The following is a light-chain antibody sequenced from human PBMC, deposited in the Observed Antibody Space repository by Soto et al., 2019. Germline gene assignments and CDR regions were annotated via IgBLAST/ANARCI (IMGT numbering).Light chain of an antibody. CDR3: SSYTSSSTLV. J-gene: IGLJ2*01. CDR2: DVS. CDR1: SSDVGGYNY. V-gene: IGLV2-14*01. Sequence: QSALTQPASVSGSPGQSITISCTGTSSDVGGYNYVSWYQQHPGKAPKLMIYDVSNRPSGVSNRFSGSKSGNTASLTISGLQAEVDADYYCSSYTSSSTLVFGGGTKITVL.